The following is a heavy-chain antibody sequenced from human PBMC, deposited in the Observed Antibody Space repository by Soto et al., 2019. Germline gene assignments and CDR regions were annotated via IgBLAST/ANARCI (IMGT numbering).Heavy chain of an antibody. CDR1: GGSISSGPYS. D-gene: IGHD2-2*01. CDR3: ARLGGYCSSTGCYGYYALAV. J-gene: IGHJ6*02. V-gene: IGHV4-39*02. Sequence: QLQLQESGPGLVKPSETLSLTCTVSGGSISSGPYSWGWIRQTPGEGLEWIGTFRYNENTYYNPSLESRVTISVDTSKNHFSLKVTSATVADTAVYYCARLGGYCSSTGCYGYYALAVWGPGTTVTVSS. CDR2: FRYNENT.